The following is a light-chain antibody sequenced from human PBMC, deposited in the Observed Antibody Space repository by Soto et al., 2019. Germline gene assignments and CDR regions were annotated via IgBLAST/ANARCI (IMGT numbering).Light chain of an antibody. Sequence: DIQMTQSPSSVSASVGDRVTITCRASQGISSWVAWYQQKPGKAPTLLIYAAACLQNGDPSRFSSSGSVTDFTLTISSLQPEDFATFYCQQANSFPRTFGQGTKLEIK. CDR2: AAA. CDR3: QQANSFPRT. J-gene: IGKJ2*02. V-gene: IGKV1-12*01. CDR1: QGISSW.